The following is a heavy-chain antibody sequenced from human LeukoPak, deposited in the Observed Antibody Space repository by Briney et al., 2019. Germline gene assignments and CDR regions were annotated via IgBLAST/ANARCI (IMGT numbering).Heavy chain of an antibody. CDR2: IYWDDDK. V-gene: IGHV2-5*02. CDR1: GFSLSTNGVS. D-gene: IGHD3-22*01. J-gene: IGHJ4*02. CDR3: AHKSASSGYYYFDY. Sequence: SGPTLVNPTQTLTLTCTFSGFSLSTNGVSVGWIRQPSGKALEWLALIYWDDDKRYSPSLKSRLTITKDTSKNQVVLTMTNMDLVDTVTYYCAHKSASSGYYYFDYWGQGTLVTVSS.